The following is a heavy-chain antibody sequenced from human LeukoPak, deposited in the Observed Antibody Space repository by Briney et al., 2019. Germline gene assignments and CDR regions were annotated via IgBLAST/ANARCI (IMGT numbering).Heavy chain of an antibody. J-gene: IGHJ4*02. CDR3: DRHCSSGFGDFDY. CDR1: GRSISSSSYY. CDR2: IYYSGST. D-gene: IGHD3-10*01. Sequence: SETLSLTCTVSGRSISSSSYYRGWIRQPPGKGLEWIGSIYYSGSTYYNPSLKSRVTISVHTSKNQFSPKLSSVTAADTAVYYCDRHCSSGFGDFDYWGQGTLVTVSS. V-gene: IGHV4-39*01.